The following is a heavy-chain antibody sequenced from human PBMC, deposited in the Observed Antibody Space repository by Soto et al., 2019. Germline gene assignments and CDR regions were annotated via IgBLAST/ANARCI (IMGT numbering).Heavy chain of an antibody. J-gene: IGHJ6*02. CDR3: ARHGRQAGFGELAHYYYYGMDV. Sequence: GESLKISCKGSGYSFTSYWIGWVRQMPGKGLEWMGIIYPGDSDTRYSPSFQGQVTISADKSISTAYLQWSSLKASDTAMYYCARHGRQAGFGELAHYYYYGMDVWGQGTTVTVSS. CDR2: IYPGDSDT. V-gene: IGHV5-51*01. D-gene: IGHD3-10*01. CDR1: GYSFTSYW.